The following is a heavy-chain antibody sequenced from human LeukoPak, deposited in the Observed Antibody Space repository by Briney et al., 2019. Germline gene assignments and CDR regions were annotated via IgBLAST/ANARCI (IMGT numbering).Heavy chain of an antibody. Sequence: GGSLRLSCAASGFTVSSKYMSWVRQAPGKGLEWVSTLYSNGNTYYADSVKGRFTISRDNSKNTLYLQMNSLRAEDTAVYYCARDGFYTAGNYYYYYGMDVWGQGTTVTVSS. CDR1: GFTVSSKY. CDR3: ARDGFYTAGNYYYYYGMDV. J-gene: IGHJ6*02. D-gene: IGHD5-18*01. V-gene: IGHV3-66*03. CDR2: LYSNGNT.